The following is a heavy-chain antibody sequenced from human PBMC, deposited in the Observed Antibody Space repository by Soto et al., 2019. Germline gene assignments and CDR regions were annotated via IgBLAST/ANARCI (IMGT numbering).Heavy chain of an antibody. CDR1: GYSFTSYW. Sequence: GESQKISCNGSGYSFTSYWISWVRQMPGKGLEWMGRIDPSDSYTNYSPSFQGHVTISADKSISTAYLQWRSLKASDTAMYYCARGLVAATHNWFDPWGQGTLVTVSS. CDR2: IDPSDSYT. D-gene: IGHD1-26*01. CDR3: ARGLVAATHNWFDP. V-gene: IGHV5-10-1*01. J-gene: IGHJ5*02.